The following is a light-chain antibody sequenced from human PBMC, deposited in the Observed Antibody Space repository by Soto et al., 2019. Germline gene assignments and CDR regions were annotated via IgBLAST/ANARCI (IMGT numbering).Light chain of an antibody. J-gene: IGKJ5*01. CDR3: MQGTHWPPIT. Sequence: DVVMTQSPLSLPVTLGQPASISCRSSQSLVYSDGNTYLNWFQQRPGQSPRRLIYKVSNRDSGVPDSFSGSGSVTDFTLKISRVEAEDVGVSYCMQGTHWPPITFGQGTRLEIK. CDR1: QSLVYSDGNTY. V-gene: IGKV2-30*01. CDR2: KVS.